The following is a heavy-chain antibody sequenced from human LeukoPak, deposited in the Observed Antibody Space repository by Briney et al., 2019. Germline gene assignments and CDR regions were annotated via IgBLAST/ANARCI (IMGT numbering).Heavy chain of an antibody. V-gene: IGHV2-5*01. J-gene: IGHJ4*02. Sequence: SGPTLVNPTQTLTLTCTFSGFSLSTSGVGVGWIRQPPGKALEWLAIIYWKDDNRYSTSLKSRLTISKDTSKNQVVLTMTNMGPEDTATYYCAHRRAYSSGWYAAENFDYWGQGTLVTVSS. CDR2: IYWKDDN. CDR1: GFSLSTSGVG. CDR3: AHRRAYSSGWYAAENFDY. D-gene: IGHD6-13*01.